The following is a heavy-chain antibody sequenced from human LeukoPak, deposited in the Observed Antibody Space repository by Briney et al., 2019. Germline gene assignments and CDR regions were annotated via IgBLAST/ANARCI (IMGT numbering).Heavy chain of an antibody. CDR2: IIPSFGTA. D-gene: IGHD5-24*01. J-gene: IGHJ5*02. Sequence: GASVKLSCKASGGTFGSYAISWVRQAPGQGLESRGGIIPSFGTANYAQKFQGRVTITADKSTSTAYMELSSLRSEDTAVYYCAGSRRDGYNSWFDPWGQGTLVTVSS. CDR3: AGSRRDGYNSWFDP. CDR1: GGTFGSYA. V-gene: IGHV1-69*06.